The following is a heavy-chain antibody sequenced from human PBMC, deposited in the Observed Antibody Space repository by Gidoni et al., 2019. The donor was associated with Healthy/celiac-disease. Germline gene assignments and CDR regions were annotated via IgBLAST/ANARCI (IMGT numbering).Heavy chain of an antibody. D-gene: IGHD2-15*01. Sequence: EVQLLESGGGLVQPGGSLRLSRASSGFTFSSYAMSWVRQAPGKGLGWVSAISGSGGSTYYADSVKGRFTISRDNSKNTLYLQMNSLRAEDTAVYYCAKSKVVAATGGDYWGQGTLVTVSS. V-gene: IGHV3-23*01. CDR2: ISGSGGST. J-gene: IGHJ4*02. CDR3: AKSKVVAATGGDY. CDR1: GFTFSSYA.